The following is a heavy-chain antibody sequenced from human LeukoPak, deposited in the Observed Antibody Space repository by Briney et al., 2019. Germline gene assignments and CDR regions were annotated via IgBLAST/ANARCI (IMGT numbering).Heavy chain of an antibody. CDR2: ISNSDSLT. Sequence: GGSLRLSCTASGFTFSDFYMSWIRQAPGKGLEWVSYISNSDSLTYYAESVKGRFTISRDNANTSLYLQMNSLRAEDTAVYYCARWRGHGCRVIDYWGQGTLVTVSS. D-gene: IGHD3-3*01. CDR3: ARWRGHGCRVIDY. J-gene: IGHJ4*02. V-gene: IGHV3-11*04. CDR1: GFTFSDFY.